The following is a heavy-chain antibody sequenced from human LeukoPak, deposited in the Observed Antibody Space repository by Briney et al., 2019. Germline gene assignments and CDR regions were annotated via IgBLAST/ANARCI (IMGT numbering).Heavy chain of an antibody. CDR3: ARYMVDTAMVTLFDY. CDR2: IYYSGST. Sequence: SGTLSLTCAVSGGSISSSNYWSWIRQPPGKGLEWIGYIYYSGSTNYNPSLKSRVTISVDTSKNQFSLKLSSVTAADTAVYYCARYMVDTAMVTLFDYWGQGTLVTVSS. D-gene: IGHD5-18*01. V-gene: IGHV4-59*08. J-gene: IGHJ4*02. CDR1: GGSISSSNY.